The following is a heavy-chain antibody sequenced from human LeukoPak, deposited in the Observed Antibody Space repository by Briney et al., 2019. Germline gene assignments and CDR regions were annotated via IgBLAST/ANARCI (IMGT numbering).Heavy chain of an antibody. V-gene: IGHV1-18*04. CDR3: AREGFCSGDSCYGDFYYYGIDV. CDR2: ISGFNGNT. CDR1: GYTFTSHG. D-gene: IGHD2-15*01. J-gene: IGHJ6*02. Sequence: VSVKVSCKASGYTFTSHGISWVRQAPGQGLEWMGWISGFNGNTNYAQKFLGRVTMTTDTSTSTAYMELRSLRSDDTAMYYCAREGFCSGDSCYGDFYYYGIDVWGQGTTVTVSS.